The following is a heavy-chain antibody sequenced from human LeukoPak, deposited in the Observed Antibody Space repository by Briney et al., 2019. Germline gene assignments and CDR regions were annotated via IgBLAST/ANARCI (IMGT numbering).Heavy chain of an antibody. CDR2: IYYSGST. Sequence: PSETLSLTCTVSGGSISSSSYYWGWIRQPPGKGLEWIGSIYYSGSTYYNPSLKSRVTISVDTSKNQFSLKLSSVTAADTAVYYCARRGNGVLWFGELSVWFDPWGQGTLVTVSS. CDR1: GGSISSSSYY. D-gene: IGHD3-10*01. V-gene: IGHV4-39*01. J-gene: IGHJ5*02. CDR3: ARRGNGVLWFGELSVWFDP.